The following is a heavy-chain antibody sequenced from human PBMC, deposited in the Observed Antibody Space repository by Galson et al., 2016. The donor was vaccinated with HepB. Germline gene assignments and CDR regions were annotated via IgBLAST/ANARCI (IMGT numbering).Heavy chain of an antibody. CDR1: GFTFSRYG. CDR2: ISMSGNSG. CDR3: VQGSTAPAV. D-gene: IGHD1-26*01. J-gene: IGHJ6*04. Sequence: SLRLPCAGSGFTFSRYGMTWVRQAPGKGLEDVSSISMSGNSGDYAESVKGRFTISRDNSKNTLSLQMNSLTADDTPIYYCVQGSTAPAVWGKGATVTVSS. V-gene: IGHV3-23*01.